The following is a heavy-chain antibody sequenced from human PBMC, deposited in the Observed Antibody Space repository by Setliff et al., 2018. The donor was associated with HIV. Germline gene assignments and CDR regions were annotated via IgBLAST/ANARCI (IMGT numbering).Heavy chain of an antibody. Sequence: PGGSLRLSCAASGFTFSSYWMSWVRQAPGKGLEWVANIKQDESEKYYVDSVKGRFTISRDNAEKSLFLHMSSLRADDSAVYYCVRDRPNWYANSGIFDQWGQGTLVTVSS. CDR3: VRDRPNWYANSGIFDQ. V-gene: IGHV3-7*03. CDR1: GFTFSSYW. J-gene: IGHJ4*02. D-gene: IGHD2-8*01. CDR2: IKQDESEK.